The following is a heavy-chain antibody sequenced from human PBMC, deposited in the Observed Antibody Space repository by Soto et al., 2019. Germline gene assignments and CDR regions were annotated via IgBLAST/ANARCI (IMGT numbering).Heavy chain of an antibody. D-gene: IGHD4-17*01. J-gene: IGHJ3*02. V-gene: IGHV3-9*01. Sequence: EVQLVESGGGLVQPGRSLRLSCAASGFTFDDYAMHWVRQAPGKGLEWVSGISWNSGSIGYADSVKGRFTISRDNAKNSLYLQMNSLRAEDTALYYCAKDLYGDYVLWAFDIWGQGTMVTVSS. CDR2: ISWNSGSI. CDR1: GFTFDDYA. CDR3: AKDLYGDYVLWAFDI.